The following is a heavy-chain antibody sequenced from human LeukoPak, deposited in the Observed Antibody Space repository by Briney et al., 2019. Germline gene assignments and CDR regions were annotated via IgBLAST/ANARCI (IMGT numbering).Heavy chain of an antibody. CDR2: TYYRSKWYN. V-gene: IGHV6-1*01. CDR3: ARVRRWAAAGTDYFDY. J-gene: IGHJ4*02. CDR1: GDSVSSNSAA. D-gene: IGHD6-13*01. Sequence: PSQTLSLTCAISGDSVSSNSAAWNWIRQSPSRGLEWLGRTYYRSKWYNDYAVSVKSRITINPDTSKNQFSLQLSSVTPEDTAVYYCARVRRWAAAGTDYFDYWGQGTLVTVSS.